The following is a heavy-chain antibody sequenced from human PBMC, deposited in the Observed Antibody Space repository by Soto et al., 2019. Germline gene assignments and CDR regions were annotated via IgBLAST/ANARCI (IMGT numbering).Heavy chain of an antibody. Sequence: GGSLRLSCAASGFTFSSYAMHWVRQAPGKGLEWVAVISYDGSNKYYADSVKGRFTISRDNSKNTLYLQMNSLRAEDTAVYYCARSPGSGSWGGDAFDIWGQGTMVTVSS. CDR1: GFTFSSYA. CDR3: ARSPGSGSWGGDAFDI. CDR2: ISYDGSNK. J-gene: IGHJ3*02. D-gene: IGHD3-10*01. V-gene: IGHV3-30-3*01.